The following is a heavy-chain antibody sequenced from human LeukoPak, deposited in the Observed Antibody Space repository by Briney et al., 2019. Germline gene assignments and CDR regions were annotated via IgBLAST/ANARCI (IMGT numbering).Heavy chain of an antibody. CDR1: GFTFSSYG. J-gene: IGHJ5*02. Sequence: GGSLRLSCAASGFTFSSYGMHWVRQAPGKGLEWVAVISYDGSNKYYADSVKGQFTISRDNSKNTLYLQMNSLRAEDTAVYYCAKGNWFDPWGQGTLVTVSS. CDR2: ISYDGSNK. CDR3: AKGNWFDP. V-gene: IGHV3-30*18.